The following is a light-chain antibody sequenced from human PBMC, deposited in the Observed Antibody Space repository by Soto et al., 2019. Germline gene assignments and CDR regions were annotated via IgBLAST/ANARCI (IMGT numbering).Light chain of an antibody. CDR1: QSINNW. Sequence: DIQMTQSPSTLSASVGDRVTITCRASQSINNWLAWYQKKPGKAPKLLIYKASNLESGVPSRFSGSGSGTEFTLTISSLQPDDFATYYCQQYKSFGQGTKVDI. CDR3: QQYKS. J-gene: IGKJ1*01. CDR2: KAS. V-gene: IGKV1-5*03.